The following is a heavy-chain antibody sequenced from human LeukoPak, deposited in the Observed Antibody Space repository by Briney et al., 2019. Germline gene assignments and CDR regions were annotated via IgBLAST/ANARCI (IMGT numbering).Heavy chain of an antibody. CDR3: QRITMVRGGFDFDY. D-gene: IGHD3-10*01. CDR2: ISAYNGNT. V-gene: IGHV1-18*01. CDR1: GYTFTSYG. J-gene: IGHJ4*02. Sequence: ASVKVSCKASGYTFTSYGISWVRQAPGQGLEWMGWISAYNGNTNYAQKLQGRVTMTTDTSTSTAYMELRSLRSDDTAVYYCQRITMVRGGFDFDYWGQGTLATVSS.